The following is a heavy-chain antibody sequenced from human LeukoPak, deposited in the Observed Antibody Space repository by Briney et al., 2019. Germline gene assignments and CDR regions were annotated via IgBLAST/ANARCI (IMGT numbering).Heavy chain of an antibody. Sequence: GGSLRLSCAASGFTFSSSWMHWVCQAPEKGLEWVADIKCDGSEKYYVDSVKGRLTISRDNAKNSLYLQVNSLRAEDMTVYYCARVWELSYDHWGQGTLVTVSS. CDR2: IKCDGSEK. V-gene: IGHV3-52*01. D-gene: IGHD3-10*01. J-gene: IGHJ4*02. CDR1: GFTFSSSW. CDR3: ARVWELSYDH.